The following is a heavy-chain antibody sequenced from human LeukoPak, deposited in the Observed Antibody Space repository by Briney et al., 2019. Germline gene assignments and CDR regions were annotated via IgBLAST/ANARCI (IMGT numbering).Heavy chain of an antibody. CDR3: AKFGAALPQKRLGTNTFDY. J-gene: IGHJ4*02. Sequence: GGSLRLSCAASGFTFSSYAMSWVRQAPAKGLEWVSAISGSAGSTYYADSVKGRFTISRDNSKNTLYLQMNSLRAEDTAVYYCAKFGAALPQKRLGTNTFDYWGQGTLVTVSS. V-gene: IGHV3-23*01. D-gene: IGHD6-6*01. CDR1: GFTFSSYA. CDR2: ISGSAGST.